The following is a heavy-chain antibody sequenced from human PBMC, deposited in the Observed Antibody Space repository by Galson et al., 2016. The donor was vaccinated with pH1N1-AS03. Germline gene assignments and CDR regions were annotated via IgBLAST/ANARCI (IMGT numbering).Heavy chain of an antibody. CDR1: GFRFIDYW. CDR2: IDQDGSEK. CDR3: TSGMVELDY. D-gene: IGHD3-10*01. V-gene: IGHV3-7*01. Sequence: SLRLSCAASGFRFIDYWMTWVRQAPGKGLEWVANIDQDGSEKYYMDSVEGRFTISRDNAKNSLSLQMNSLRSEDAAVYYCTSGMVELDYWDQGTLVTVSS. J-gene: IGHJ4*02.